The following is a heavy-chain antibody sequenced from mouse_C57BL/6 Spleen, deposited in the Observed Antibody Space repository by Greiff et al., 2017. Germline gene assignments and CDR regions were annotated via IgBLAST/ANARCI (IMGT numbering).Heavy chain of an antibody. Sequence: QVQLQQPGTELVKPGASVTLSCKASGYTFTSYWMHWVKQRPGQGLESIGNINPSNGGTNYNEKFKSKATLTVDKSSSTAYMQLSSLTSEDAAVXYYARDTTVEVDYWGQGTSLTVSS. CDR2: INPSNGGT. V-gene: IGHV1-53*01. J-gene: IGHJ2*02. CDR1: GYTFTSYW. CDR3: ARDTTVEVDY. D-gene: IGHD1-1*01.